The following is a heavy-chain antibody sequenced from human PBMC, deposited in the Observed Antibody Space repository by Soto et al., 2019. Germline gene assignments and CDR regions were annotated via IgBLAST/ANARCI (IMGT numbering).Heavy chain of an antibody. D-gene: IGHD4-17*01. CDR2: ISGGGGST. Sequence: GGSLRLSCAASGFTFSSYAMSWVRQAPGKGLEWVSAISGGGGSTYYADSVKGRFTISRDNSKKTRYLQMNSLRAEDTAVYYCAKAPSNYGDYGGHFDYWGQGTLVTVSS. CDR1: GFTFSSYA. CDR3: AKAPSNYGDYGGHFDY. J-gene: IGHJ4*02. V-gene: IGHV3-23*01.